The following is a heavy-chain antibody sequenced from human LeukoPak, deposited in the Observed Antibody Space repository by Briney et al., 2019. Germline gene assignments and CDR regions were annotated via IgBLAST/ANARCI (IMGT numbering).Heavy chain of an antibody. CDR2: INPNSGGT. J-gene: IGHJ3*02. D-gene: IGHD3-22*01. CDR1: GYTFTCYY. Sequence: ASVKVSCKASGYTFTCYYMHWVRQAPGQGLEWMGWINPNSGGTNYAQKFQGRVTMTRDTSISTAYMELSRLRSDDTAVYYCASSYDSSGYPRGYDAFDIWGQGTMVTVSS. V-gene: IGHV1-2*02. CDR3: ASSYDSSGYPRGYDAFDI.